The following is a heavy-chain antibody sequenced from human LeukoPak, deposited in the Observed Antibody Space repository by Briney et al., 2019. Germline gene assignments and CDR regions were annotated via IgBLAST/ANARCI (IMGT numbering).Heavy chain of an antibody. CDR2: INPNSGGT. CDR3: ARDVAGTAEPFDY. Sequence: ASVKVSCKASGYTFTGYYMHWVRQAPGQGLEWMGWINPNSGGTNYAQKFQGRVTMTRDTSISTAYMELSRLRSDDTAVYYCARDVAGTAEPFDYWCQGTLVTVSS. V-gene: IGHV1-2*02. CDR1: GYTFTGYY. D-gene: IGHD6-19*01. J-gene: IGHJ4*02.